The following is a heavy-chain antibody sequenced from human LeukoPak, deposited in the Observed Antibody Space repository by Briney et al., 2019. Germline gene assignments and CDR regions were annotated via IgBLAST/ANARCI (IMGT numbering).Heavy chain of an antibody. V-gene: IGHV3-20*04. CDR2: ITWNGEII. J-gene: IGHJ6*03. D-gene: IGHD2-15*01. CDR3: ARGGGSIRHSYYYYVDV. Sequence: GGSLSLSCEAYGFTFNDYGVSWVRQAPGEGPEWVSGITWNGEIIDYAASVKGRFTISRDNAKNSLYLRMNSLRDEDTALYYCARGGGSIRHSYYYYVDVWGKGTTVTISS. CDR1: GFTFNDYG.